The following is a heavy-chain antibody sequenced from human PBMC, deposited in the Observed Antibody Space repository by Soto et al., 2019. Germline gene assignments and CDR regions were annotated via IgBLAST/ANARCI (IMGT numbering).Heavy chain of an antibody. D-gene: IGHD1-26*01. V-gene: IGHV3-23*01. Sequence: PVGSLRLSCAASGFTFSSYAMSWVRQAPGKGLEWVSAISGSGGSTYYADSVKGRFTISRDNSKNTLYLQMNSLRAEDTAVYYCARGWWELNYFDYWGQGTLVTVSS. CDR2: ISGSGGST. CDR1: GFTFSSYA. J-gene: IGHJ4*02. CDR3: ARGWWELNYFDY.